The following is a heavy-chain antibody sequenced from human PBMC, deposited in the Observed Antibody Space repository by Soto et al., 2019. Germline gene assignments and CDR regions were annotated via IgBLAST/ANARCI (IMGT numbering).Heavy chain of an antibody. Sequence: QVQLQESGPGLVKPSQTLSLTCTVSGGSISSGGYYWSWIRQHPGKGLEWIGYIYYSGSTYYNPSLKSRVTISVDTSKNQFSLKLSSVTAADTAVYYCASAPRSQLRYFDWLLYFDYWGQGTLVTVSS. V-gene: IGHV4-31*03. J-gene: IGHJ4*02. CDR2: IYYSGST. CDR3: ASAPRSQLRYFDWLLYFDY. CDR1: GGSISSGGYY. D-gene: IGHD3-9*01.